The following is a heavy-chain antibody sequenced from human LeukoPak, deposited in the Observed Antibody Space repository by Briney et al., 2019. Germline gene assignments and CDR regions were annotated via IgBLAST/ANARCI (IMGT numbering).Heavy chain of an antibody. CDR2: IYYSGST. V-gene: IGHV4-39*01. J-gene: IGHJ5*02. CDR3: ARLGALLWFGELLPNWFDP. D-gene: IGHD3-10*01. CDR1: GGSISSSSYY. Sequence: SETLSLTCTVSGGSISSSSYYWGWIRQPPGKGLEWIGSIYYSGSTYYNPSLKSRVTISVDTSKNQFSLKLSSVTAADTAVYYCARLGALLWFGELLPNWFDPWGQGTLVTVSS.